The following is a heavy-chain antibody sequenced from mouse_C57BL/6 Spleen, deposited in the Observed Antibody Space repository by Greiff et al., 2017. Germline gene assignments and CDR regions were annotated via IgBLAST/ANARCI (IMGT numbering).Heavy chain of an antibody. CDR3: ARGGGYYGSSYGYFDV. Sequence: QLQQPGAELVKPGASVKLSCKASGYTFTSYRKHWVKQRPGRGLEWIGRIDTNSGGTKYNEKFKSKATLTVDKPSSTAYMQLNSLTSEDSAVYDCARGGGYYGSSYGYFDVWGTGTTVTVSS. D-gene: IGHD1-1*01. CDR1: GYTFTSYR. CDR2: IDTNSGGT. V-gene: IGHV1-72*01. J-gene: IGHJ1*03.